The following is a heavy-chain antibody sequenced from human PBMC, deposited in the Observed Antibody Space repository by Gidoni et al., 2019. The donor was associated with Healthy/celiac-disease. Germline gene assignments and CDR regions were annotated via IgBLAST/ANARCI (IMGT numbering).Heavy chain of an antibody. J-gene: IGHJ4*02. D-gene: IGHD4-4*01. CDR1: GDSVTSYW. CDR3: ARPIYSNYGYSFDY. V-gene: IGHV5-51*01. CDR2: IYPGDSAT. Sequence: EGQLVQAGEEVQQHGEARKASGKGAGDSVTSYWIGWVRPMPGKALEWMWIIYPGDSATRSSPSFPGQVTISADKSISTAYLQWSSLKASDTAIYYCARPIYSNYGYSFDYWGQGTLVTVSS.